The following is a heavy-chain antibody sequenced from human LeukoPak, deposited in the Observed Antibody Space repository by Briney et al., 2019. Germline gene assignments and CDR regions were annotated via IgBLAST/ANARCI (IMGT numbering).Heavy chain of an antibody. D-gene: IGHD2-15*01. J-gene: IGHJ4*02. Sequence: SETLSLTCTVSGGSISSSSYYWGWIRQPPGKGLEWIGSIYYSGSTYYNPSLKSRVTISVDRSKNQFSLKLSSVTAADTAVYYCARSPYCSGGSCYSPLDYWGQGTLVTVSS. CDR1: GGSISSSSYY. CDR3: ARSPYCSGGSCYSPLDY. V-gene: IGHV4-39*07. CDR2: IYYSGST.